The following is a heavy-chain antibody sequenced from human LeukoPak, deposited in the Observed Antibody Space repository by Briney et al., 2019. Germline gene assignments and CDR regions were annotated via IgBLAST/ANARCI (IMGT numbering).Heavy chain of an antibody. CDR2: IKRETDGGTI. V-gene: IGHV3-15*01. CDR1: GFTLNNAR. Sequence: PGGSLRLSCAASGFTLNNARMSWVRQAPGKGLEWFGRIKRETDGGTIDYAAPVKGRFTISRDDSRNTLYLQMDSLKIEDTAVYYCTTDRYYDNSELQFQHWGQGTLVTVSS. CDR3: TTDRYYDNSELQFQH. D-gene: IGHD3-22*01. J-gene: IGHJ1*01.